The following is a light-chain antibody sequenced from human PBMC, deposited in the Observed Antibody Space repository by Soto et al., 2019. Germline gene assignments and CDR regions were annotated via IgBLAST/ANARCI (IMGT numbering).Light chain of an antibody. CDR3: QQYGSSPPT. Sequence: EIVLTQSPGTLSLSPGERATLSCRASQSVSSNYLAWYQRKPGQAPRLLIYGASNRATGIPNRFSGSVSGTDFTLTITRLEPEDFVVYYCQQYGSSPPTFGQGTNVEI. V-gene: IGKV3-20*01. CDR1: QSVSSNY. CDR2: GAS. J-gene: IGKJ1*01.